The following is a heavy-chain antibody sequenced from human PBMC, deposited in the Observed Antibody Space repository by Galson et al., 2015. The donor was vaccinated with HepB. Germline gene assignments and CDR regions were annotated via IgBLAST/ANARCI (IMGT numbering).Heavy chain of an antibody. V-gene: IGHV3-66*01. Sequence: LRLSCAASGFTVRSNYMSWVRQAPGKGLEWVSVIYYDGDTDYTDSVKGRFTISRDNSKNTVYLQMNSLRADDTAVYYCASATRNDGFDVWGQGTMVTVSS. D-gene: IGHD1-14*01. CDR2: IYYDGDT. J-gene: IGHJ3*01. CDR1: GFTVRSNY. CDR3: ASATRNDGFDV.